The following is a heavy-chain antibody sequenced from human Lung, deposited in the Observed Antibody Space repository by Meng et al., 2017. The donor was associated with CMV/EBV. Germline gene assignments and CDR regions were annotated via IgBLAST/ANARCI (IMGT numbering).Heavy chain of an antibody. J-gene: IGHJ6*02. D-gene: IGHD1-14*01. V-gene: IGHV4-34*01. Sequence: SXTXSLXXAVYGGSFSGYSWNWIRQPPGKGLEWIGEINHSGSATYNPSLRSRVTISVDTSKNQFSLKVSSVTAADTAVYYCARAAEKRARGLLRKPRFYYYGIDVWXQGTXVTVSS. CDR2: INHSGSA. CDR3: ARAAEKRARGLLRKPRFYYYGIDV. CDR1: GGSFSGYS.